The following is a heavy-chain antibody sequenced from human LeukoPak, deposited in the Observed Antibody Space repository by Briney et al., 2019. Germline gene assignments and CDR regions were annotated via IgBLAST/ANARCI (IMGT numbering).Heavy chain of an antibody. CDR1: GFTFRSYA. J-gene: IGHJ4*02. CDR2: ISYDGSNK. D-gene: IGHD2-21*02. CDR3: TTTTNCGGDCAPYYFDY. Sequence: GRSLRLSCATSGFTFRSYAMHWVRQAPGKGLEWVAVISYDGSNKYYADSVKGRFTISRDNSKNTLYLQMNSLKTEDTAVYYCTTTTNCGGDCAPYYFDYWGQGTLVTVSS. V-gene: IGHV3-30-3*01.